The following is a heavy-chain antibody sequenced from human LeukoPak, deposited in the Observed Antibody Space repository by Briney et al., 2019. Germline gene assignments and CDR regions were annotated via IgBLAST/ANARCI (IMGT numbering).Heavy chain of an antibody. Sequence: SETLSLTCTVSGASISSGSYYWGWIRQPPGKGLEWVGSVYYSGSTNYNPSLKSRVTISVDTSKNQFSLKLSSVTAADTAVYYCARDYCSGGSCYGETFDYWGQGTLVTVSS. CDR1: GASISSGSYY. D-gene: IGHD2-15*01. V-gene: IGHV4-39*07. CDR3: ARDYCSGGSCYGETFDY. J-gene: IGHJ4*02. CDR2: VYYSGST.